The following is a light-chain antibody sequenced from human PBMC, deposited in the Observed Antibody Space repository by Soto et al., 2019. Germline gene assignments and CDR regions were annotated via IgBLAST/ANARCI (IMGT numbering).Light chain of an antibody. J-gene: IGLJ2*01. CDR3: SSYSVTGALV. V-gene: IGLV2-14*01. Sequence: QSALTQPASLSGSPGQSITISCSGTPSDVGRYNYVSWYQQYPGKVPKLIISEVSDRPSGVSDRFSGSKSGNTASLTISGLQIEDEAFYHCSSYSVTGALVFGGGTKVTVL. CDR1: PSDVGRYNY. CDR2: EVS.